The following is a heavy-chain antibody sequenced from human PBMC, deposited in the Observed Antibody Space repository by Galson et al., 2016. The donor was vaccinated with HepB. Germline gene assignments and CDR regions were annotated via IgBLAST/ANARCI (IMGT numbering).Heavy chain of an antibody. Sequence: SLRLSCAASGFTFSNAWMSWVRQAPGKGLEWVGRIKSKTDCGTTDYAAPVKGRFTISRDDSKNTLYLQMKSLKTEDTAVYYCTLNHAFDIWGQGTMVTVSS. V-gene: IGHV3-15*01. CDR2: IKSKTDCGTT. CDR1: GFTFSNAW. J-gene: IGHJ3*02. CDR3: TLNHAFDI.